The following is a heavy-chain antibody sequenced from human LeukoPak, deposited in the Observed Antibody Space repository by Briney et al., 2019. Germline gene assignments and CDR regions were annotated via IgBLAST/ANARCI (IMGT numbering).Heavy chain of an antibody. J-gene: IGHJ1*01. CDR2: MNPNSGNT. CDR1: GYTFTSYD. D-gene: IGHD6-19*01. V-gene: IGHV1-8*01. CDR3: ARGGYSSGWYAEYFQH. Sequence: ASVKVSCKASGYTFTSYDINWVRQATGQGLEWMGWMNPNSGNTGYAQKFQGRVTMTRNTSISTAYMELSSLRSEDTAVYYCARGGYSSGWYAEYFQHWSQGTLVTASS.